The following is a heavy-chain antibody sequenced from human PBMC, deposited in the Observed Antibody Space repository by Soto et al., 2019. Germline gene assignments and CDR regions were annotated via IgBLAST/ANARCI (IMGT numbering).Heavy chain of an antibody. D-gene: IGHD2-2*01. Sequence: PGGSLRLSCVGSGFTFSSYGMHWVRQAPGKGLGCVAVISDTGSSHYYAASAEGRFTISRENSKNTLSLHMDRLRVEDTAVYYCAKDRGGDCTDNSCYFGADYWGQGTPVTV. CDR2: ISDTGSSH. CDR3: AKDRGGDCTDNSCYFGADY. V-gene: IGHV3-30*18. J-gene: IGHJ4*02. CDR1: GFTFSSYG.